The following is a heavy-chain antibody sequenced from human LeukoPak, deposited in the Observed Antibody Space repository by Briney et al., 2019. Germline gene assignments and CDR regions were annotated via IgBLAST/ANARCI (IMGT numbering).Heavy chain of an antibody. J-gene: IGHJ3*02. Sequence: GASVKVSCKASGYTFTGYYMHWVRQAPGQGLEWMGWINPNSGGTNYAQKFQGRVTMTRDTSISTAYMELSRLRSDDTAVYYCARDRGLIVEYAFDIWGQGTMVTVSS. CDR2: INPNSGGT. D-gene: IGHD1-26*01. CDR3: ARDRGLIVEYAFDI. V-gene: IGHV1-2*02. CDR1: GYTFTGYY.